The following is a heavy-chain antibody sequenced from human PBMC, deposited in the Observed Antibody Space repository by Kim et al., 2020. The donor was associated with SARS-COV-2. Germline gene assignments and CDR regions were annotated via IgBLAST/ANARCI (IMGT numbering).Heavy chain of an antibody. V-gene: IGHV3-21*01. D-gene: IGHD3-16*01. Sequence: TYYTHAVNGRLPISRDTATKSLDLQMNSLRAEDTAVYYCARGRSYEPFDYWGQGTLVTVSS. CDR2: T. CDR3: ARGRSYEPFDY. J-gene: IGHJ4*02.